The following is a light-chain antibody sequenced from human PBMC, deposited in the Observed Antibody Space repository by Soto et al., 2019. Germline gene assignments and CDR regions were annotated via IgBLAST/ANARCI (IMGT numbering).Light chain of an antibody. J-gene: IGLJ1*01. Sequence: QSALTQPASVSGSPGQSITISCTGTSGDIGAYNYVSWYQQHPGKAPRLMISEVNNRPSGVSNRFSGSKSGNTASLTISGLQAEDEADYYCSSYTSSSTPYVFGTGTKVTVL. CDR2: EVN. CDR1: SGDIGAYNY. CDR3: SSYTSSSTPYV. V-gene: IGLV2-14*01.